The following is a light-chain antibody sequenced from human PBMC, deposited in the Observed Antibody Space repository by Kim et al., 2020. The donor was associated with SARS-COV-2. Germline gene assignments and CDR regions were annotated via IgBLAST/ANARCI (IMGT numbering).Light chain of an antibody. V-gene: IGKV1-16*02. CDR3: EQYHRYPPA. CDR1: KDSSNH. CDR2: AAS. Sequence: ASVGDRVTITCRATKDSSNHVAWCQQKPGEAPKSLIYAASILQSGVPSKFSGSGSGTDFTLTISSLQPEDSATYYCEQYHRYPPAFGQGTRLEIK. J-gene: IGKJ5*01.